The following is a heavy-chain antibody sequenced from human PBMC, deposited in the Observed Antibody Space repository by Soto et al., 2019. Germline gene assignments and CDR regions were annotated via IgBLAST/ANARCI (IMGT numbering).Heavy chain of an antibody. Sequence: SETLSLTCAVYGGSFSGYYWSWIRQPPGKGLEWIGEINHSGSTNYNPSLKSRVTISVDTSKNQFSLKLSSVTAADTAVYYCAREYYYDSSGYSTYFDYWGQGTRVTVSS. CDR3: AREYYYDSSGYSTYFDY. CDR1: GGSFSGYY. J-gene: IGHJ4*02. D-gene: IGHD3-22*01. CDR2: INHSGST. V-gene: IGHV4-34*01.